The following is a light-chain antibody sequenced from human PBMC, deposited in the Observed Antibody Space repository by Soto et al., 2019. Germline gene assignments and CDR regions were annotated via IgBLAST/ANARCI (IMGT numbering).Light chain of an antibody. J-gene: IGKJ2*01. V-gene: IGKV1-5*02. CDR3: QQYNNYLMYT. CDR2: DAS. Sequence: DIQMTQSPHTLSASVGDRVTIICRASQSISSWLAWYQQKPGKAPKLLIYDASTLESGVPSRFSGSGSGTEFTLTISSLQPDDFATYYCQQYNNYLMYTFGQGTKLEIK. CDR1: QSISSW.